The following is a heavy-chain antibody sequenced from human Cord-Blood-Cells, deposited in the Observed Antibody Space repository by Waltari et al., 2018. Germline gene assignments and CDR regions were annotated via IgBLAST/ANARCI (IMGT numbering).Heavy chain of an antibody. V-gene: IGHV4-30-2*01. CDR3: ARVYCGGDCYDY. CDR1: GGSISSGGYS. D-gene: IGHD2-21*01. Sequence: QLQLQESGSGLVKPSQTLSLTCAVSGGSISSGGYSWSWIRQPPGKGLEWIGYIYHSGSTYYNPSLKSRVTISVDRSKNQFSLKRSAVTAADTAVYYCARVYCGGDCYDYWGQGTLVTVSS. J-gene: IGHJ4*02. CDR2: IYHSGST.